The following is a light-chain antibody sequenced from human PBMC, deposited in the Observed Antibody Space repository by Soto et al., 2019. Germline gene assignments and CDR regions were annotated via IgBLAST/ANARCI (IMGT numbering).Light chain of an antibody. CDR1: QSVSSY. J-gene: IGKJ1*01. V-gene: IGKV3-11*01. CDR2: DAS. Sequence: EILFTQSPGTLSLSPGERATLSCRASQSVSSYLAWYQQKPGQAPRLLIYDASNRATGIPARFSGSGSGTDFTLTISSLEPEDFAVYYCQQRSNWPWTFGQGTKVDIK. CDR3: QQRSNWPWT.